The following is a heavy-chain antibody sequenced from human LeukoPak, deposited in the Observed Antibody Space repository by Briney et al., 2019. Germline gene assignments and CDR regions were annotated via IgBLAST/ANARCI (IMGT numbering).Heavy chain of an antibody. J-gene: IGHJ4*02. CDR3: ARRGEY. D-gene: IGHD7-27*01. CDR2: IYTSGST. Sequence: SETLSLTCTVSGGSISDGNSYWNWIRQPAGKGLEWIGRIYTSGSTNYNPSLKSRVTISVDTSKNQFSLRLGSVAAADTAVYYCARRGEYWGQGTLVTVSS. CDR1: GGSISDGNSY. V-gene: IGHV4-61*02.